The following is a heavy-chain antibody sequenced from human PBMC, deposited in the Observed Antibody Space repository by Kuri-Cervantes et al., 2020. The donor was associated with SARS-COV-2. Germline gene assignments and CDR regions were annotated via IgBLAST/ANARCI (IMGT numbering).Heavy chain of an antibody. CDR3: ARDGNDCSGSTCYYYYYYYGMDV. CDR2: INSDGSST. CDR1: GFTFSSYW. J-gene: IGHJ6*02. V-gene: IGHV3-74*01. D-gene: IGHD2-2*01. Sequence: GESLKISCAASGFTFSSYWMHWVRQAPGKGLVWVSRINSDGSSTSYADSVKGRFTISRDNAKNTLYLQMNSLRAEDTAVYYCARDGNDCSGSTCYYYYYYYGMDVWGQGTTVTVSS.